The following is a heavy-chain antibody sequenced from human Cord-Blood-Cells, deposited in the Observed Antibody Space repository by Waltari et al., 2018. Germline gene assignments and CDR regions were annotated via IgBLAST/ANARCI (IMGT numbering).Heavy chain of an antibody. D-gene: IGHD3-10*01. CDR3: APIYGSGSYYSR. CDR2: INHSGST. Sequence: QVQLQQWGAGLLKPSETLSLTCAVYGGSFSGYYWSWIRQPPGKGLEWMGEINHSGSTNSTPSLKSRVTIAVDTSKNQCSLKLSSVTAADTAVYYCAPIYGSGSYYSRWGQGTLVTVSS. J-gene: IGHJ4*01. V-gene: IGHV4-34*01. CDR1: GGSFSGYY.